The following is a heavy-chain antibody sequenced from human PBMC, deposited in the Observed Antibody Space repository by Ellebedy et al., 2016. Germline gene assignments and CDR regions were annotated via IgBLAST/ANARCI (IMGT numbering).Heavy chain of an antibody. CDR3: ARDGTYDFWSGYYYYYMDV. J-gene: IGHJ6*03. CDR1: GFTFSSYG. CDR2: IWYDGSNK. D-gene: IGHD3-3*01. V-gene: IGHV3-33*01. Sequence: GESLKISCAASGFTFSSYGMHWVRQAPGKGLEWVAVIWYDGSNKYYADSVKGRFTISRDNSKNTLYLQMNSLRAEDTAVYYCARDGTYDFWSGYYYYYMDVWGKGTTVTVSS.